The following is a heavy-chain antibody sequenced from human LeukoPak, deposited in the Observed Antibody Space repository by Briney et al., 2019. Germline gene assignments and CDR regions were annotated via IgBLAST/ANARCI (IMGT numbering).Heavy chain of an antibody. V-gene: IGHV1-2*02. CDR1: GYTFTGYY. CDR2: INPNSGGT. D-gene: IGHD6-13*01. Sequence: ASVKVSCKVSGYTFTGYYMHWVRQAPGQGLEWMGWINPNSGGTNYAQKFQGRVTMTRDTSTSTAYMELSRLRSDDTAVYYCARDRGLSSWYFDYWGQGTLVTVSS. J-gene: IGHJ4*02. CDR3: ARDRGLSSWYFDY.